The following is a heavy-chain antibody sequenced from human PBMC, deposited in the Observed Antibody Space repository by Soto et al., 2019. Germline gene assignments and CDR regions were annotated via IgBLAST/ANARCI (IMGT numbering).Heavy chain of an antibody. CDR3: AREDMSGTYYFDY. Sequence: GGSLRLSCAASGFTVSSNYMSWVRQAPGKGLEWVSVIYSGGSTYYADSVKGRFTISRDNSKNTLYLQMNSLRVEDTAVYYCAREDMSGTYYFDYWGHGTLVTVSS. V-gene: IGHV3-53*01. CDR2: IYSGGST. D-gene: IGHD1-26*01. J-gene: IGHJ4*01. CDR1: GFTVSSNY.